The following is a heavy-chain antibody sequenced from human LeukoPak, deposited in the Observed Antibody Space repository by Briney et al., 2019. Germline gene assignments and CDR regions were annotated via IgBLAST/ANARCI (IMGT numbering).Heavy chain of an antibody. Sequence: PGGSLRLSCAASGFTFSSYAMHWVRQAPGKGLEYVSAISSNGGSTYYANSVKGRFTISRDNSKNTLYLQMGSLRAEDMDVYYCARGAGYSSSWYHYYYYYGMDVWGQGTTVTVSS. CDR1: GFTFSSYA. CDR3: ARGAGYSSSWYHYYYYYGMDV. D-gene: IGHD6-13*01. CDR2: ISSNGGST. V-gene: IGHV3-64*01. J-gene: IGHJ6*02.